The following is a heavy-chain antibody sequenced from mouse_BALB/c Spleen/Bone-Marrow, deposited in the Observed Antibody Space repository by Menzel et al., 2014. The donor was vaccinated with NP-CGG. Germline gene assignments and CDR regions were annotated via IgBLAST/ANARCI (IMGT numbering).Heavy chain of an antibody. CDR1: GFDFSRYW. Sequence: EVKVEESGGGLVQPGGSLKLSCAASGFDFSRYWMSWVRQAPGKGLQWIGEINPESNTINYTPSLRDKFIISRDNAKNTLYLQMSKVRSEDTALYCCARLGYYGWFAYWGQRTLVTVSA. V-gene: IGHV4-1*02. J-gene: IGHJ3*01. CDR2: INPESNTI. D-gene: IGHD2-3*01. CDR3: ARLGYYGWFAY.